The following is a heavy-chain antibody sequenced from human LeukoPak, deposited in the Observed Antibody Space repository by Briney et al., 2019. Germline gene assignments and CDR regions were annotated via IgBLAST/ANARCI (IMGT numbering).Heavy chain of an antibody. CDR2: ISGSGGST. Sequence: GGTLRLSCAASGFTFSSYGMSWVRQAPGKGLEWVSAISGSGGSTYYADSVKGRFTISRDNSKNTLYLQMNSLRAEDTAVYYCAKRGGGYDVNWFDPWGQGTLVTVSS. CDR3: AKRGGGYDVNWFDP. J-gene: IGHJ5*02. V-gene: IGHV3-23*01. CDR1: GFTFSSYG. D-gene: IGHD5-12*01.